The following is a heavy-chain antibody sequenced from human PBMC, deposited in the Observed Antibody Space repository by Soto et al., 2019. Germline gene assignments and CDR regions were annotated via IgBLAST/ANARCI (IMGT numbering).Heavy chain of an antibody. CDR1: GFTFSSYG. Sequence: GGSLRLSCAASGFTFSSYGMHWVRQAPGKGLEWVAVISYDGSNKYYADSVKGRFTISRDNSKNTLYLQMNSLRAEDTAVYYCAKCNYYGSGSYLFDYWAQGTLVTVSS. D-gene: IGHD3-10*01. V-gene: IGHV3-30*18. J-gene: IGHJ4*02. CDR3: AKCNYYGSGSYLFDY. CDR2: ISYDGSNK.